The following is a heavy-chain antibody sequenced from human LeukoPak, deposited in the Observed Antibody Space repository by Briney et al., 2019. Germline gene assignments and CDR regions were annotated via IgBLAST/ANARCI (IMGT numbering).Heavy chain of an antibody. CDR2: INSDGSST. CDR3: ARVVSKDSSHFDY. V-gene: IGHV3-74*01. Sequence: SGGSLRLSCAASGFTFSSYWMHWVRQAPGKGLVWVSRINSDGSSTSYADSVKGRFTITRDNAKNTLYLQMNSLRAEDTAVYYCARVVSKDSSHFDYWGQGTLVTVSS. CDR1: GFTFSSYW. J-gene: IGHJ4*02. D-gene: IGHD5/OR15-5a*01.